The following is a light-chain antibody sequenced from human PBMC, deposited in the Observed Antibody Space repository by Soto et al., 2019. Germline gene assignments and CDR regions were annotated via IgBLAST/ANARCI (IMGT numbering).Light chain of an antibody. CDR2: GAS. CDR3: QQYGSSPT. V-gene: IGKV3-15*01. CDR1: QSVSAN. J-gene: IGKJ5*01. Sequence: EIVMTQSPATLSVSPGERATLSCRASQSVSANLAWYQHKPGQAPRLLIYGASTRATGIPARFSGSGSGTDFTLTISSLEPEDFAVYYCQQYGSSPTFGEGTRLEIK.